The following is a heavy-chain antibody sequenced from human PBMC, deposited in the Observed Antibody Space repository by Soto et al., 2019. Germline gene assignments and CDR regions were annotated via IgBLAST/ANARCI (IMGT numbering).Heavy chain of an antibody. CDR3: VGDTMRASAAASLDY. D-gene: IGHD2-2*01. Sequence: GGSLRLSCAASGFTFSTYEFNWVRQAPGRGLEWISYISVSGNIIKYAESVRGRFTISRDNAENSLHLHMSNLRVDDTALYFCVGDTMRASAAASLDYWGQGTQVTVSS. CDR1: GFTFSTYE. V-gene: IGHV3-48*03. CDR2: ISVSGNII. J-gene: IGHJ4*02.